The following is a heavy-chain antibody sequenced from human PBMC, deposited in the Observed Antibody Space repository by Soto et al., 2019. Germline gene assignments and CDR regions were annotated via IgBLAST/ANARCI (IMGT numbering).Heavy chain of an antibody. CDR1: GYTLTELS. Sequence: GASVKVSCKVSGYTLTELSMHWVRQAPGKGLEWMGGFDPEDGETIYAQKFQGRVTMTEDTSTDTAYMELSSLRSEDTAVYYCETGHRGYCRGGSCGEFDYWGQETLVTVSS. J-gene: IGHJ4*02. CDR3: ETGHRGYCRGGSCGEFDY. D-gene: IGHD2-15*01. V-gene: IGHV1-24*01. CDR2: FDPEDGET.